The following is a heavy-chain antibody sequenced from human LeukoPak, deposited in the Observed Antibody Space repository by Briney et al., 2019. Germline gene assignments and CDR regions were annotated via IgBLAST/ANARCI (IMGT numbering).Heavy chain of an antibody. V-gene: IGHV4-4*02. D-gene: IGHD6-13*01. Sequence: PSGTLSLTCAVSGGSISSSNWWSWVRQPPGKGLEWIGYIYHSGSTYYNPSLKSRVTISVDRSKNQFSLELSSVTAADTAVYYCASLVAAAGTIDYWGQGTLVTVSS. CDR1: GGSISSSNW. CDR2: IYHSGST. CDR3: ASLVAAAGTIDY. J-gene: IGHJ4*02.